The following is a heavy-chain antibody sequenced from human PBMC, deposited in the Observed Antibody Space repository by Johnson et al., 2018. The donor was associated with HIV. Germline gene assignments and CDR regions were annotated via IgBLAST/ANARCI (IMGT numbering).Heavy chain of an antibody. J-gene: IGHJ3*02. V-gene: IGHV3-30*02. CDR1: GFTFSSYA. Sequence: QVQLVESGGGVVQPGRSLRLSCAASGFTFSSYAMHWVRQAPGKGLEWVAFIRYDGSNKYYADSVKGRFPISRDNSKNTLYLQMNSLTGEDTAIYYCAAGGGDCYPSHWGFCAFDIWGQGTMVTVSS. D-gene: IGHD2-21*01. CDR2: IRYDGSNK. CDR3: AAGGGDCYPSHWGFCAFDI.